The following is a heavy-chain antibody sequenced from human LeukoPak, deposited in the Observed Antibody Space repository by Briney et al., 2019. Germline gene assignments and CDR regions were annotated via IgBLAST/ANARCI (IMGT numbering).Heavy chain of an antibody. CDR3: ARSSSSWYSFALENDS. V-gene: IGHV3-7*01. D-gene: IGHD6-13*01. Sequence: QSGGSLRLSCAASGFTFSSYWMSWVRQPPGKGLEWVANIKQDGSEKYYVDSVKGRSTISRDNAKNSLYLQMNRLRAEDTAVYYWARSSSSWYSFALENDSWGQGTLVTVSS. CDR1: GFTFSSYW. J-gene: IGHJ4*02. CDR2: IKQDGSEK.